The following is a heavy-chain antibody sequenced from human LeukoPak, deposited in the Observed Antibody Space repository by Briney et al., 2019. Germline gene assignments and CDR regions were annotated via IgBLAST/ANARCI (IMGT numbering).Heavy chain of an antibody. D-gene: IGHD7-27*01. V-gene: IGHV5-51*01. Sequence: GESLKISCKGSGYSFTSYWIGWVRQMPGKGLDWMGIIYPGDSDTRYSPPFQGQVTISADKSISTVYLQRSSLKASDTAMYYCARPANWGSLEPFDIWGQGTMVTVSS. J-gene: IGHJ3*02. CDR2: IYPGDSDT. CDR1: GYSFTSYW. CDR3: ARPANWGSLEPFDI.